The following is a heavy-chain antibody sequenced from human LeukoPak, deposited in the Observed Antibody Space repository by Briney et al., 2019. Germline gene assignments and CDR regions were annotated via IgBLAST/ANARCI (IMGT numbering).Heavy chain of an antibody. J-gene: IGHJ3*02. CDR2: ISSGSNYI. D-gene: IGHD3-3*01. V-gene: IGHV3-21*04. CDR1: GFTFSSYT. CDR3: AKEATPPYYDFWSGYYRVGNAFDI. Sequence: GGSLRLSCAASGFTFSSYTVNWVRQAPGKGLEWVSYISSGSNYIYYADSEKGRFTISRDNSKNTLYLQMNSLRAEDTAVYYSAKEATPPYYDFWSGYYRVGNAFDIWGQGTMVTVSS.